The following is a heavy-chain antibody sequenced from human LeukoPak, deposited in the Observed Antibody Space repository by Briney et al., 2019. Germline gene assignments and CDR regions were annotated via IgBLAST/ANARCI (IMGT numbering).Heavy chain of an antibody. CDR1: GGSISSSNHY. CDR3: ASHVVQSGDPAYFDY. CDR2: MLYSGST. V-gene: IGHV4-39*02. D-gene: IGHD2-21*01. J-gene: IGHJ4*02. Sequence: PSETLSLTCTVSGGSISSSNHYWGWVRQPPGKGLEWIGSMLYSGSTYYVPSLRSRVTISVATSSNHFSLKLSSVTAADTAVYYCASHVVQSGDPAYFDYWGQGTLVTVSS.